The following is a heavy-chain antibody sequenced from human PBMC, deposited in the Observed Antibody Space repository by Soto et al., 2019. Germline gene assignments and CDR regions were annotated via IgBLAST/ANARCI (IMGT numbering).Heavy chain of an antibody. Sequence: EVQVVESGGGLVQPGGSLRLSCAASGFTFSSHWMTWVRQVPGKGLEWVANINQDGSDQYYVDSVKGRFTISRDNAKDSLCLHMNSLRVEDTDVYYCATSMRHTLNPWGQGTLVTVSS. CDR2: INQDGSDQ. CDR1: GFTFSSHW. D-gene: IGHD2-8*01. CDR3: ATSMRHTLNP. V-gene: IGHV3-7*01. J-gene: IGHJ5*02.